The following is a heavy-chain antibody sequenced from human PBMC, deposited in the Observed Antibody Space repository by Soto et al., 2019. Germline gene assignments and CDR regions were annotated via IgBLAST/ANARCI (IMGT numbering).Heavy chain of an antibody. D-gene: IGHD3-10*01. CDR1: GGSISSSSYY. Sequence: SETLSLTCTVSGGSISSSSYYWGWVRQPPGKGLEWIGSIYYSGSTYYNPSLKSRVTISVDTSKNQFSLKLSSVTAADTAVYYCARVGGFGATTIDYWGQGTLVTVSS. CDR3: ARVGGFGATTIDY. V-gene: IGHV4-39*07. J-gene: IGHJ4*02. CDR2: IYYSGST.